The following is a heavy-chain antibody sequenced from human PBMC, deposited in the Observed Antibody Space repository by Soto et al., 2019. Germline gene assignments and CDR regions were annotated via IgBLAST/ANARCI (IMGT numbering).Heavy chain of an antibody. D-gene: IGHD4-17*01. CDR1: GGSISSGGYS. Sequence: SETLSLTCAVSGGSISSGGYSWSWIRQPPGKGLEWIGYIYHSGSTYYNPSLKSRVTISVDRSKNQFSLKLSSVTAADTAVYYCARSDLTTAYYYGMDVWGQGTTVTVSS. V-gene: IGHV4-30-2*01. CDR2: IYHSGST. CDR3: ARSDLTTAYYYGMDV. J-gene: IGHJ6*02.